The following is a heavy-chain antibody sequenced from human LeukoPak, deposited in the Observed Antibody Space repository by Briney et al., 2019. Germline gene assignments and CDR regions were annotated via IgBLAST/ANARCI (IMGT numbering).Heavy chain of an antibody. D-gene: IGHD6-13*01. J-gene: IGHJ4*02. CDR3: AKSPLAAAVYFDY. Sequence: PGGSLRLSCAASGFTFSSYAMSWVRQAPGKGLEWVSAISGSGGSTYYADSVKGRFTISRDNSKNTLYLQMNSLRAEDTAVCCRAKSPLAAAVYFDYWGQGTLVTVSS. V-gene: IGHV3-23*01. CDR1: GFTFSSYA. CDR2: ISGSGGST.